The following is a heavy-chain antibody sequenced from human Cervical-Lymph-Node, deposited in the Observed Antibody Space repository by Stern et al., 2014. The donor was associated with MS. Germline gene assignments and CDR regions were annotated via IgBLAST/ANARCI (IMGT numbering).Heavy chain of an antibody. Sequence: VQLVESGAEVKKPGSSVKVSCKASGDTFSRYGISWVRQAPGQGLEWMGGIIPIFGTAKYAQKFQDRVTITADESTSTAYMELSSLRSEDTAVYYCAREFNYDSSGYYFYYWGQGTLVTVSS. D-gene: IGHD3-22*01. CDR1: GDTFSRYG. CDR3: AREFNYDSSGYYFYY. V-gene: IGHV1-69*01. J-gene: IGHJ4*02. CDR2: IIPIFGTA.